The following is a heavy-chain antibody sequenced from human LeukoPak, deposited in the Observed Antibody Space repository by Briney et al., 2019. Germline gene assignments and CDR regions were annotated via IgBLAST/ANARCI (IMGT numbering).Heavy chain of an antibody. CDR3: AKDPYSSSSGGPYGMDV. D-gene: IGHD6-6*01. CDR2: VSGSGGST. V-gene: IGHV3-23*01. CDR1: GFTFSSYA. Sequence: PAGGSLRLSCAASGFTFSSYAMSWVRQAPGKGLEWVSGVSGSGGSTSYADSVKGRFTISRDNSNNTLYLQMNSLRAEDTAVYYCAKDPYSSSSGGPYGMDVWGQGTTVTVSS. J-gene: IGHJ6*02.